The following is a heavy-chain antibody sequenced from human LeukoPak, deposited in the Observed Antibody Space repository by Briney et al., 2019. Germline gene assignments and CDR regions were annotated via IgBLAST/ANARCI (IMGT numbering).Heavy chain of an antibody. J-gene: IGHJ4*02. V-gene: IGHV4-39*01. CDR3: ARHPEMRTVTKGGEPIDF. CDR1: GDSISSSGFY. D-gene: IGHD4-17*01. CDR2: IYSGRSS. Sequence: SETLSLTCTVSGDSISSSGFYWGWIRQPPGRGQEWIGNIYSGRSSYYSPSLKSRITISVDTSKNRFSLDLTSVTAADTAVYYCARHPEMRTVTKGGEPIDFWGQGILVTVSS.